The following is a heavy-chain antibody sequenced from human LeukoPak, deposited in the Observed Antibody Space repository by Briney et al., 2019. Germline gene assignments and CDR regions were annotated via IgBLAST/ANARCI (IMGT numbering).Heavy chain of an antibody. CDR2: IYSSGST. J-gene: IGHJ4*02. Sequence: SETLSLTCNVSGGSINSYYWSWIRQPAGEGLEWLGRIYSSGSTNYNPSLKSRVTMSVDTSKNQFSLKLSSVTAADTALYYCARGKSYCGGDCYSYWGQGILVTVSS. CDR3: ARGKSYCGGDCYSY. V-gene: IGHV4-4*07. CDR1: GGSINSYY. D-gene: IGHD2-21*02.